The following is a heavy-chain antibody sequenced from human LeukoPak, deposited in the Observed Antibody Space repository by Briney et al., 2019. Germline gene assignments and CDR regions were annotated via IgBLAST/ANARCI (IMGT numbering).Heavy chain of an antibody. J-gene: IGHJ4*02. CDR1: GFSFSSYG. CDR3: VKDRTTSYFDY. Sequence: PGRSLRLSCAASGFSFSSYGMHWVRQAPGKGLEWVAVIWYDGSNKYYADSVKGRFTISRDNSKNTLYLRMNSLRAEDTAVYYCVKDRTTSYFDYWGQGTLVTVSS. V-gene: IGHV3-33*06. D-gene: IGHD4-17*01. CDR2: IWYDGSNK.